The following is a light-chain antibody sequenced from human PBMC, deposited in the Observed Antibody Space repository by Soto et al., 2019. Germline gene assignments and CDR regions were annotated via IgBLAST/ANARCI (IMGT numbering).Light chain of an antibody. Sequence: EIVMPQSPATLSVSPGERASLSCRASQSVGSNLAWYQQTAGQAPRLLIYGASTRSTGIPARFRGSGSGTEFTRTISSLQSADLAVYDCQQYTNWPYTFGQGTKLEIK. V-gene: IGKV3-15*01. CDR2: GAS. CDR1: QSVGSN. CDR3: QQYTNWPYT. J-gene: IGKJ2*01.